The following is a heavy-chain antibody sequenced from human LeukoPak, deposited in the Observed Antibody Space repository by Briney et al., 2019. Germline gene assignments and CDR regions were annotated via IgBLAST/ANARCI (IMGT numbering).Heavy chain of an antibody. CDR3: ARGAIRDYRSGSYGHNWFDP. V-gene: IGHV1-69*05. J-gene: IGHJ5*02. D-gene: IGHD3-10*01. CDR2: IISFFGTA. Sequence: GASVKVSCKASGGTFSRYAISWVRQAPGQGLEWMGGIISFFGTANYAQKFQGRVTIPTDESTSRAYMELSSLRSEHTAVYYFARGAIRDYRSGSYGHNWFDPWGQGALVTVSS. CDR1: GGTFSRYA.